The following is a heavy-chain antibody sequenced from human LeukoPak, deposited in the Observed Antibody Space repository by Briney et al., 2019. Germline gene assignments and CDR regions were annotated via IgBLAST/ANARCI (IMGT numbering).Heavy chain of an antibody. D-gene: IGHD5-12*01. CDR2: MYYSGST. CDR1: GGSISSSSPYY. J-gene: IGHJ4*02. Sequence: SETLSLTCTVSGGSISSSSPYYWGWIRQPPGKGLEWIGSMYYSGSTYYNPSLKSRVTIFVDTSKDQFSLKVRSVAAADTAVYYCVKHTHSGYDLSHRGQGTLVTVSS. CDR3: VKHTHSGYDLSH. V-gene: IGHV4-39*01.